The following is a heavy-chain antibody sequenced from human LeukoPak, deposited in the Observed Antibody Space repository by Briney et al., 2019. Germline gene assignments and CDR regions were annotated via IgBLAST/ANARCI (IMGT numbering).Heavy chain of an antibody. J-gene: IGHJ5*02. V-gene: IGHV4-4*07. CDR2: IYTSGST. Sequence: SETLSLTCTVSGGSISSYYWSWIRQPAGKGLEWIGRIYTSGSTNYNPSLKSRVTMSVDTSKNQFSLKLSSVTAADTAVYYCARDKVDCSGGSCYSRGNWFDPWGQGTLVTVSS. D-gene: IGHD2-15*01. CDR1: GGSISSYY. CDR3: ARDKVDCSGGSCYSRGNWFDP.